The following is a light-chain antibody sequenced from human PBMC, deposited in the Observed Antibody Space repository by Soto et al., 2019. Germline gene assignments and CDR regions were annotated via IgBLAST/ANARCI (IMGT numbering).Light chain of an antibody. CDR2: GAS. CDR1: QSISSSY. CDR3: LQDYHLPIT. Sequence: PWEGATLSCRASQSISSSYLSWYQQKPGQAPRLVIYGASTRATGIPARFSGSGRGSGTDFTLTISSLHPEDFAVYYCLQDYHLPITFGQGTRLEIK. J-gene: IGKJ5*01. V-gene: IGKV3D-7*01.